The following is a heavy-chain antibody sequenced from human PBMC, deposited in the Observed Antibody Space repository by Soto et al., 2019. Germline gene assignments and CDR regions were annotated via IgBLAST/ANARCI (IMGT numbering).Heavy chain of an antibody. Sequence: QVQLVESGGGVVQPGRSLRLSCAASGFTFSSYGMHWVRQAPGKGLEWVAVISYDGSNKYYADSVKGRFTISRDNSKNTLYLQMNSLRAEDTAVYYCAIIQGSGSYYASFDYWGQGTLVTVSS. CDR2: ISYDGSNK. CDR3: AIIQGSGSYYASFDY. J-gene: IGHJ4*02. CDR1: GFTFSSYG. V-gene: IGHV3-30*03. D-gene: IGHD3-10*01.